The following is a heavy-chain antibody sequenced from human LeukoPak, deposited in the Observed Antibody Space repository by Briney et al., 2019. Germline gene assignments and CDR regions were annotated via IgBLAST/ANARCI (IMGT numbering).Heavy chain of an antibody. CDR3: AVFRYCSSTSCYWAFDI. J-gene: IGHJ3*02. Sequence: GESLKISCKGSGYSFNTYWIGWVRQMPGKGLEWMGIIYPGDSDTRYSPSFQGQVTISADKSISTAYLQWSSLKASDTAMYYCAVFRYCSSTSCYWAFDIWGQGTMVTVSS. D-gene: IGHD2-2*01. CDR1: GYSFNTYW. V-gene: IGHV5-51*01. CDR2: IYPGDSDT.